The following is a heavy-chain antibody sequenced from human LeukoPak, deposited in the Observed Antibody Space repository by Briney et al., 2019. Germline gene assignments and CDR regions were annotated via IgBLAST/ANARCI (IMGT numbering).Heavy chain of an antibody. CDR2: ITGSGGST. V-gene: IGHV3-23*01. D-gene: IGHD3-10*01. J-gene: IGHJ4*02. Sequence: GGSLRLSCAASGFTFSNYAMNWVRQAPGKGLEWVSAITGSGGSTYYEDSVKGRLTISRDNSKDTLWLQMNSLRAEDTAVYYCATLYYYGSGSYDYWGQGTLVTVSS. CDR1: GFTFSNYA. CDR3: ATLYYYGSGSYDY.